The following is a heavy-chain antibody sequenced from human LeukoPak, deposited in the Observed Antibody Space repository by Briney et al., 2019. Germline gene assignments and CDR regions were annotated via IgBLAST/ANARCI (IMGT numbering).Heavy chain of an antibody. V-gene: IGHV3-64D*06. J-gene: IGHJ4*02. CDR2: ISSNGGSK. CDR3: VRRLPTTPHYYFDY. CDR1: VFTFSSYP. D-gene: IGHD2-21*02. Sequence: PGGSLRLSCSASVFTFSSYPMHWVRQAPGKGLEYVSAISSNGGSKYYADSVKGRFTISRDNSKNTLYLQMSSLRADDTAVYYCVRRLPTTPHYYFDYWGQGTLVTVSS.